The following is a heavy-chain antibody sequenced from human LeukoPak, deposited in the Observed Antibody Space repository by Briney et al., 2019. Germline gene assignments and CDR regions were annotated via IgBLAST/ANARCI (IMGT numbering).Heavy chain of an antibody. CDR1: GFTFSSYW. CDR3: ARDIDHGTDVAGYMDV. D-gene: IGHD6-19*01. J-gene: IGHJ6*03. V-gene: IGHV3-74*01. CDR2: INYDGVTT. Sequence: GGSLRLSCAASGFTFSSYWMHWVRQAPGKGLMYDSRINYDGVTTRYADSVTGRFTISRDNAKNTLYLQMNSLRAEDTAVYYCARDIDHGTDVAGYMDVWGKGTTVTVSS.